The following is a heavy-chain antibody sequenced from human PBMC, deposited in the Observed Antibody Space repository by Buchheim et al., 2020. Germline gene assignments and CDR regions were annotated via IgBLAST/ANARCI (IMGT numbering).Heavy chain of an antibody. V-gene: IGHV4-34*01. CDR1: GGSFSGYY. CDR2: INHSGST. D-gene: IGHD3-3*01. CDR3: ARFVPRGGVIIHPRRYYYGMDV. Sequence: QVQLQQWGAGLLKPSETLSLTCAVYGGSFSGYYWSWIRQPPGKGLEWIGEINHSGSTNYNPSLKSRVTISVDTSKNQFSLKLSSVTAADTAVYYCARFVPRGGVIIHPRRYYYGMDVWGQGTT. J-gene: IGHJ6*02.